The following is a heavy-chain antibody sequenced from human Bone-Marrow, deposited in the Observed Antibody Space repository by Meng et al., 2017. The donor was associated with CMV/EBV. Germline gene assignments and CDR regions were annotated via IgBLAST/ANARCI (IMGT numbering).Heavy chain of an antibody. CDR3: ARGGYFCTSTTCYFDY. V-gene: IGHV4-59*01. D-gene: IGHD2-2*01. J-gene: IGHJ4*02. Sequence: SEPLSLTCTVSGGSINSYYWSWIRQPPGKGLEWIGYIYYSENTNYNPSLKSRVTISVDTSKNQFSLKLSSVTAADTAVYYCARGGYFCTSTTCYFDYWGQGTLVTVSS. CDR2: IYYSENT. CDR1: GGSINSYY.